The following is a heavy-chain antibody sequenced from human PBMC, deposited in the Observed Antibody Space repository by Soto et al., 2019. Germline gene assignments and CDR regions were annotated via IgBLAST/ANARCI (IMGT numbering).Heavy chain of an antibody. CDR2: TSSTTNYI. CDR3: ARESEDLTSNFDY. J-gene: IGHJ4*02. V-gene: IGHV3-21*06. CDR1: GFTFTRYS. Sequence: GGSLRLSCAASGFTFTRYSMNWVRQAPGKGLEWVSSTSSTTNYIYYGDSMKGRFTISRDNAKNSLYLEMNSLRAEDTAVYYCARESEDLTSNFDYWGQGTLVTVSS.